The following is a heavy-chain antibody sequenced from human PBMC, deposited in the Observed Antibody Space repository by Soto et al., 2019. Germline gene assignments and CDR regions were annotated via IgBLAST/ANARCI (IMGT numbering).Heavy chain of an antibody. V-gene: IGHV1-2*04. Sequence: ASVKVSCKASGYTFTGYYMHLVRQAPGQGLEWMGWINPNSGGTNYAQKFQGWVTMTRDTSISTAYMELSRLRSDDTAVYYCARGDIVVVVAATPWHNAFDIWGQGTMVTVSS. J-gene: IGHJ3*02. D-gene: IGHD2-15*01. CDR3: ARGDIVVVVAATPWHNAFDI. CDR1: GYTFTGYY. CDR2: INPNSGGT.